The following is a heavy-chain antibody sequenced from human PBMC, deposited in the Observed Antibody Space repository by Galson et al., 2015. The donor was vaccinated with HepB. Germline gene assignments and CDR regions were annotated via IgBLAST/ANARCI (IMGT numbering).Heavy chain of an antibody. Sequence: SVKVSCKASGYTFTGYYMHWVRQAPGQGLEWMGRINPNSGGTDYAQKFQGKVTMTRDTSISTAYMELSSLRSDDTAMYYCARGPSREYWGQGTVVTVSS. CDR1: GYTFTGYY. CDR2: INPNSGGT. CDR3: ARGPSREY. D-gene: IGHD5-24*01. J-gene: IGHJ4*02. V-gene: IGHV1-2*06.